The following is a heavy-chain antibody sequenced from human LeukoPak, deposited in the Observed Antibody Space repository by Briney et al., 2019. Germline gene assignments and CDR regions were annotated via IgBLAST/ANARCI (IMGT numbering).Heavy chain of an antibody. D-gene: IGHD3-10*01. CDR1: GFTVSSNY. Sequence: GGSLRLSCAASGFTVSSNYMSWVRQAPGKGLEWVSVIYSGGSTYYADSVKGRFTISRDNSKNTPYLQMNSLRAEDTAVYYCARGAGTKGWYFGLWGRGTLVTVSS. V-gene: IGHV3-66*01. J-gene: IGHJ2*01. CDR3: ARGAGTKGWYFGL. CDR2: IYSGGST.